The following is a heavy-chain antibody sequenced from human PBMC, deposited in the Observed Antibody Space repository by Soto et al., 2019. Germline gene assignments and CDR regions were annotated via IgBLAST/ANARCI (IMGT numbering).Heavy chain of an antibody. CDR2: IYYSGNT. V-gene: IGHV4-30-4*01. CDR3: AREGGESSDGLYYFDS. J-gene: IGHJ4*02. Sequence: SETLSLTCTVSGGSTSSDNYWSWIRQPPGKGLEWIGHIYYSGNTDYNPSLKSRLAISIDTSKNQFSLKLSSVTAADTTVYFCAREGGESSDGLYYFDSWGQGSLVTVS. D-gene: IGHD3-16*01. CDR1: GGSTSSDNY.